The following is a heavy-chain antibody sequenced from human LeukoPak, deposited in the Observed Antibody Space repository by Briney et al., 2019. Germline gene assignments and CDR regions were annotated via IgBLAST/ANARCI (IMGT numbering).Heavy chain of an antibody. CDR3: AREGALRYFDWLFVWFDP. J-gene: IGHJ5*02. D-gene: IGHD3-9*01. Sequence: ASVKVSCKASGYTFTGSYMHWVRQAPGQGLEWMGWINPNSGGTNYAQKFQGRVTMTRDTSISTAYMELSRLRSDDTAVYYCAREGALRYFDWLFVWFDPWGQGTLVTVSS. CDR1: GYTFTGSY. CDR2: INPNSGGT. V-gene: IGHV1-2*02.